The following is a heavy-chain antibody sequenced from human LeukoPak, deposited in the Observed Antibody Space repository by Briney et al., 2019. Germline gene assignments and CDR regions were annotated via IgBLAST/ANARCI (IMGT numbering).Heavy chain of an antibody. Sequence: ETLSLTCTVSGGSISSYYWTWLRQPPGKGLEWIGYIYYSGSTNYNPSLKSRVTISVDTSKNQFSLKLSSLTAADTAVNYCARRRAVPGFYYFDYWGQGTLVTVSS. CDR2: IYYSGST. CDR3: ARRRAVPGFYYFDY. D-gene: IGHD6-19*01. J-gene: IGHJ4*02. CDR1: GGSISSYY. V-gene: IGHV4-59*08.